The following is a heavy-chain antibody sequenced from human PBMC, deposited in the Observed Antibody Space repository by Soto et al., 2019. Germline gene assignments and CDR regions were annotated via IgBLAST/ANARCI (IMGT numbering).Heavy chain of an antibody. CDR3: ARDSNYNYGVFDP. J-gene: IGHJ5*02. V-gene: IGHV1-46*01. D-gene: IGHD1-1*01. CDR1: GYTFTSYY. CDR2: INPSGGST. Sequence: ASVKVSFKASGYTFTSYYMHWVRQAPGQGLEWMGIINPSGGSTSYAQKFQGRVTMTRDTSTSTVYMELSSLRSEDTAVYYCARDSNYNYGVFDPWGQGTLVTVS.